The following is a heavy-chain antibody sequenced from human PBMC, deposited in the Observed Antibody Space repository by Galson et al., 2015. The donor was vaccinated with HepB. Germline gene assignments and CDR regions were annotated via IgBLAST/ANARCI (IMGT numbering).Heavy chain of an antibody. V-gene: IGHV3-21*01. J-gene: IGHJ6*02. CDR2: MTWSGSYI. CDR3: ARLDGPVDV. D-gene: IGHD1-1*01. Sequence: SLRLSCAASGFTFSTSTMNWVRQAPGKGPEWVSSMTWSGSYISYLDSVRGRFTISRDNAKNSLYPQMNSLRAEDSAVYYCARLDGPVDVWGQGTTVTVSS. CDR1: GFTFSTST.